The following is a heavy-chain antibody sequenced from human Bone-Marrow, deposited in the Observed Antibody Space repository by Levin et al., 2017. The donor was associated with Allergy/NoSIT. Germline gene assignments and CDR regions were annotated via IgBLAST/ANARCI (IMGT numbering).Heavy chain of an antibody. CDR1: GGSVSSDSYY. CDR2: IYYTESS. Sequence: SETLSLTCTVSGGSVSSDSYYWSWIRQPPGKGLEWIGYIYYTESSSYSPSLKSRVTISLDTSKNQFSLKLSSVTAADTAVYFCARDAITISGLDYWGQGTLVTVSS. J-gene: IGHJ4*02. V-gene: IGHV4-61*01. D-gene: IGHD3-3*02. CDR3: ARDAITISGLDY.